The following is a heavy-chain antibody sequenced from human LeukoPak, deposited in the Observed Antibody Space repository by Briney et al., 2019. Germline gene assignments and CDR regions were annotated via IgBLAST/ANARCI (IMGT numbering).Heavy chain of an antibody. Sequence: SETLSLTCTVSAGSISSFYWSWIRQPPGKTLEWIGYIYDTGSTSGSTTYNPSLRSRVTISLDTPKNQFSLRLSSVTAADTAIYYCVRAPYDSIYYSDNWGQGTLVTVSS. CDR2: IYDTGSTSGST. CDR3: VRAPYDSIYYSDN. CDR1: AGSISSFY. V-gene: IGHV4-4*09. J-gene: IGHJ4*02. D-gene: IGHD3-22*01.